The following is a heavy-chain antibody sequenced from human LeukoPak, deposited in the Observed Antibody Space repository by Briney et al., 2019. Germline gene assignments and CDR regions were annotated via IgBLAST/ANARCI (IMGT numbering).Heavy chain of an antibody. V-gene: IGHV3-23*01. CDR1: GFIFSSYA. J-gene: IGHJ6*03. D-gene: IGHD6-6*01. CDR2: ISGSGDYT. CDR3: ARNPWWKSSSSRHYYYYYYMDV. Sequence: NPGGSLRLSCAASGFIFSSYAMSWVRQAPGKGLEWDSLISGSGDYTYYADSVKGRFTISRDNSKNTLYPQMNSLRAEDTAVYYCARNPWWKSSSSRHYYYYYYMDVWGKGTTVTVSS.